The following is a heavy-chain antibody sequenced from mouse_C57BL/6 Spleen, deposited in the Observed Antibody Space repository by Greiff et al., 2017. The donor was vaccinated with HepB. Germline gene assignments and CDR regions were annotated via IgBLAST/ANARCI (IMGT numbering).Heavy chain of an antibody. Sequence: EVQLVESGGGLVKPGGSLKLSCAASGFTFSSYAMSWVRQTPEKRLEWVATISDGGSYTYYPDNVKGRFTISRDNAKNNLYLQMRHLKSEDTAMYYCARERGLRENLYFDYWGQGTTLTVSS. D-gene: IGHD2-4*01. CDR2: ISDGGSYT. CDR1: GFTFSSYA. V-gene: IGHV5-4*01. J-gene: IGHJ2*01. CDR3: ARERGLRENLYFDY.